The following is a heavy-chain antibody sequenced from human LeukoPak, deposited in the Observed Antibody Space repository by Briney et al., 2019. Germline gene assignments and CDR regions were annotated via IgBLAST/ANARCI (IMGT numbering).Heavy chain of an antibody. V-gene: IGHV3-21*04. J-gene: IGHJ4*02. CDR1: GFTFSSYI. CDR3: ARVSIAARGGFDY. CDR2: ISSSSSYI. D-gene: IGHD6-6*01. Sequence: PRGSLRLSCAASGFTFSSYIINSVPQAPGKGLEWVSSISSSSSYIYYADSVKGRFTISRDHPKNSLYLQMNSLSTEHTAVYYCARVSIAARGGFDYWGQGSLVTASS.